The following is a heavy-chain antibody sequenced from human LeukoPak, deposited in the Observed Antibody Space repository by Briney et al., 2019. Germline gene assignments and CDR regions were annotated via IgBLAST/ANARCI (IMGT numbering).Heavy chain of an antibody. CDR2: ISYDGSNK. V-gene: IGHV3-30*18. CDR1: GFAFTNYW. J-gene: IGHJ5*02. D-gene: IGHD7-27*01. CDR3: AKGQLGIQSSKWFDP. Sequence: GGSLRLSCAASGFAFTNYWMSWVRQAPGKGLEWVAVISYDGSNKYYADSVKGRSTISRDNSKNTLYLQMGSLRPEDTAVYYCAKGQLGIQSSKWFDPWGQGTLVTVSS.